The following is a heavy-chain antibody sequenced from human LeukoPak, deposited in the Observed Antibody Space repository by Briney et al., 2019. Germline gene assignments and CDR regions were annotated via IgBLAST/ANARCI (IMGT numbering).Heavy chain of an antibody. CDR3: ARGGELAYNWFDP. CDR2: IYYSGST. Sequence: SETLSLTCTVSGGSISSYYWSWIRQPPGKGLEWIGYIYYSGSTNYNPSLKSRVTISVDTSKNQFSLKLSSVTAADTAMYYCARGGELAYNWFDPWGQGTLVTVSS. J-gene: IGHJ5*02. CDR1: GGSISSYY. V-gene: IGHV4-59*01. D-gene: IGHD1-1*01.